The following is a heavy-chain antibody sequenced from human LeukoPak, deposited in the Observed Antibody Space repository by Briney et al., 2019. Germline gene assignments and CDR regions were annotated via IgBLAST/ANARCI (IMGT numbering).Heavy chain of an antibody. CDR1: GGTFSSYA. J-gene: IGHJ6*02. Sequence: GASVKVSCKASGGTFSSYAISWVRQAPGQGLEWMGGIIPIFGTANYAQKFQGRVTITADESTSTAYMELSSLRSEDTAVYYCARTTPQLERYYYGMDVWGQGTTVTVSS. D-gene: IGHD1-1*01. CDR2: IIPIFGTA. V-gene: IGHV1-69*13. CDR3: ARTTPQLERYYYGMDV.